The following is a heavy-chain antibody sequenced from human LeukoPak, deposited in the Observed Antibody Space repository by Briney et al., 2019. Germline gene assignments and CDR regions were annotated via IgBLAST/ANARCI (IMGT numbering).Heavy chain of an antibody. CDR2: IDTSGTT. CDR3: GGIATAGTVDF. D-gene: IGHD6-13*01. CDR1: GASVTAYH. V-gene: IGHV4-4*09. Sequence: PSETLSLTCSVCGASVTAYHWTWIRQPPGKGLQWIGYIDTSGTTNYIPSLKSRAFISVDTSKNQFSLRLTSVTAADTAVYYCGGIATAGTVDFWGRGALVTVSS. J-gene: IGHJ4*02.